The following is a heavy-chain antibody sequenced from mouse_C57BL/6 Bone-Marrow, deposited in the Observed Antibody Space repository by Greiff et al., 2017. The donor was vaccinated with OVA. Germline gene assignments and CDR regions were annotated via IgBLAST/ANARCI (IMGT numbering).Heavy chain of an antibody. CDR1: GYTFTDYE. J-gene: IGHJ4*01. CDR3: TRWLLRAMDY. CDR2: IDPETGGT. D-gene: IGHD2-3*01. Sequence: VQLQQSGAELVRPGASVTLSCKASGYTFTDYEMHWVKQTPVHGLEWIGAIDPETGGTAYNQKFKGKAILTADKSSSTAYMELRSLTSEDSAVYYYTRWLLRAMDYWGKGTSVTVSS. V-gene: IGHV1-15*01.